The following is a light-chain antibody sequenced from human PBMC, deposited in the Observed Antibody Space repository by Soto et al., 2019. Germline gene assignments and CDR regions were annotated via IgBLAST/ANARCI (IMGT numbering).Light chain of an antibody. CDR2: DVR. CDR3: SSYTRSSTLV. J-gene: IGLJ2*01. V-gene: IGLV2-14*01. CDR1: SGNVGGYNY. Sequence: QSTLTQPDSVSGSPGKTITISCTGTSGNVGGYNYVSWYQQRPGTAPNLMIYDVRNRPSGLSNRFAGSKSGNTPSLPTSVLRAEDAADYYCSSYTRSSTLVFGGGTKLTVL.